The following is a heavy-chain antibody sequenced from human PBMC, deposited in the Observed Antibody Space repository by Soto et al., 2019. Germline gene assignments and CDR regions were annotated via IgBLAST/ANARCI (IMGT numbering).Heavy chain of an antibody. Sequence: ASVKVSCKASGYTFTSYGISWVRQAPGQGLEWMGWISAYNGNRNYAQKFQGRVTMTTDTSTSTAYMEVRSLRSDDTAVYYCARRPRSKTFDPWGQGTLVTVSS. CDR1: GYTFTSYG. V-gene: IGHV1-18*04. CDR2: ISAYNGNR. J-gene: IGHJ5*02. CDR3: ARRPRSKTFDP.